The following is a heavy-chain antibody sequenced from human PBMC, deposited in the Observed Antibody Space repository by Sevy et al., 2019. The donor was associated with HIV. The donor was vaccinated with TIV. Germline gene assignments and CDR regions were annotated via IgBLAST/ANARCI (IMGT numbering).Heavy chain of an antibody. Sequence: GGSLRLSCTASGFSFSSYAMSWVRQAPGKGLEWVSSIIGSGVRTYSADSVKGRFTISRDNSKNTLYLQMTSLSAEDTAVYCCAKDFHDYGDFYFDYWGRGTLVTVSS. D-gene: IGHD4-17*01. CDR1: GFSFSSYA. CDR3: AKDFHDYGDFYFDY. V-gene: IGHV3-23*01. J-gene: IGHJ4*02. CDR2: IIGSGVRT.